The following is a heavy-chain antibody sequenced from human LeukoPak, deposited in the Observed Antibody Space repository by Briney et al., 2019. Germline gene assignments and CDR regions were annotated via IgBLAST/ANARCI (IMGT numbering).Heavy chain of an antibody. D-gene: IGHD3-22*01. V-gene: IGHV1-58*02. CDR3: AARVKGDYYGMDV. CDR1: GFTFTSSA. Sequence: GASVKVSCKASGFTFTSSAMQWVRQARGQRLEWIGWIVVGSGNTNYAQKFQERVTITRDISTSTAYMELSSLRSEDTAVYYCAARVKGDYYGMDVWGQGTTVTVSS. CDR2: IVVGSGNT. J-gene: IGHJ6*02.